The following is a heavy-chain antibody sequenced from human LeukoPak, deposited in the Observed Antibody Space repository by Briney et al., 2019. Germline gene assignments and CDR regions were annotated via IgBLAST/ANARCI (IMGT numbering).Heavy chain of an antibody. CDR3: AKDTGITPSGISGFFDF. D-gene: IGHD6-13*01. CDR1: GFSFYDYA. J-gene: IGHJ4*02. Sequence: PGGSLRLSCAASGFSFYDYAMHWVRQAPGKGLEWVSLISGDGDSTYYADSVKGRFTISRDNSKDSLYLQMNSLRTEDTALYYCAKDTGITPSGISGFFDFWGQGTLVTVSS. V-gene: IGHV3-43*02. CDR2: ISGDGDST.